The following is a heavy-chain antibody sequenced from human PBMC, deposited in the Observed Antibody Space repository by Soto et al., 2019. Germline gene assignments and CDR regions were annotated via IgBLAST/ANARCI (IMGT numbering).Heavy chain of an antibody. CDR2: IYYSGST. D-gene: IGHD2-2*01. CDR3: ARGVGYCSSTSCRLQLGCFDL. J-gene: IGHJ2*01. CDR1: GGSISSGGYY. Sequence: QVQLQESGPGLVKPSQTLSLTCTVSGGSISSGGYYWSWIRQHPGKGLEWIGYIYYSGSTYYNPSLQSRVTLSVDTSKIQFPLKLSSVPAADTAVYYSARGVGYCSSTSCRLQLGCFDLGGRGTLVAVSS. V-gene: IGHV4-31*03.